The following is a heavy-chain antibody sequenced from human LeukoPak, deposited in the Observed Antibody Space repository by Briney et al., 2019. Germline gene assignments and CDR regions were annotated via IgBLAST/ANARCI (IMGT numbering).Heavy chain of an antibody. V-gene: IGHV3-74*01. CDR3: ARAQSGYSYGYSDY. Sequence: PGGTLRLSCAASGFTFSSYWMHWVRQALGKGLVWVSRINSDGSSTSYADSVKGRFTISRDNAKNTLYLQMNSLRAEDTAVYYCARAQSGYSYGYSDYCGQGTLVTVSS. CDR1: GFTFSSYW. D-gene: IGHD5-18*01. CDR2: INSDGSST. J-gene: IGHJ4*02.